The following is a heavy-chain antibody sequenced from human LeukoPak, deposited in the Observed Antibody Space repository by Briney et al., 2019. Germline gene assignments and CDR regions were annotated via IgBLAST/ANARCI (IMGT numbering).Heavy chain of an antibody. CDR1: GGSLSSYY. CDR3: ARDQIQLGAFDI. Sequence: SETLSLTCTVSGGSLSSYYWSWIRQPPGKGLEWIGYIYYSGSTNYNPSLKSRVTISVDTSKNQFSLKLSSVTAADTAVYYCARDQIQLGAFDIWGQGTMVTVSS. D-gene: IGHD5-18*01. J-gene: IGHJ3*02. V-gene: IGHV4-59*01. CDR2: IYYSGST.